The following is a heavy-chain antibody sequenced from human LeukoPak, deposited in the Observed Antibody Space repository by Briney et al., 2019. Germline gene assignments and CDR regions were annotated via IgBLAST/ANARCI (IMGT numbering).Heavy chain of an antibody. V-gene: IGHV3-74*01. CDR2: INSEGSST. CDR3: ARVRSSITIFGDGFDI. D-gene: IGHD3-3*01. CDR1: GFTFSSYW. Sequence: GGSLRLSCAASGFTFSSYWMHWVRQAPGKGLVWVSRINSEGSSTSYADSVKGRFTISRDNAKNTLYLQMNSLRAEDTAVYYCARVRSSITIFGDGFDIWGQGTMVTVSS. J-gene: IGHJ3*02.